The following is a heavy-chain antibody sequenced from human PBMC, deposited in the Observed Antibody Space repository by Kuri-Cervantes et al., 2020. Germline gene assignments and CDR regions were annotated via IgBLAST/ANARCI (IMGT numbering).Heavy chain of an antibody. Sequence: SETLSLTCTVSGGSISSGDYYWGWIRQPPGKGLEWIGSIYYSGSTYYNPSLKSRVTISVDTSKNQFSLKLSSVTAADTALYYCASRPYYYDSSGVDYWGQGTLVTVSS. CDR3: ASRPYYYDSSGVDY. CDR2: IYYSGST. J-gene: IGHJ4*02. D-gene: IGHD3-22*01. V-gene: IGHV4-39*01. CDR1: GGSISSGDYY.